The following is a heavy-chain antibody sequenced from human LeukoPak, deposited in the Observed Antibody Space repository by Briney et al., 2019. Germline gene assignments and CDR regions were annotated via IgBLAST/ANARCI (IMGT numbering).Heavy chain of an antibody. J-gene: IGHJ1*01. V-gene: IGHV4-4*02. CDR3: AGLVGRYSSGLYYYYF. CDR2: MYLSGTT. CDR1: GDSINSLDL. D-gene: IGHD3-22*01. Sequence: SETLSLTCTVSGDSINSLDLWSWVRQPPGKGLEWIGEMYLSGTTHSNPSVKSRVTISIDKSKNLFFLNLSSVTAADTAVYYCAGLVGRYSSGLYYYYFGGQGTLVTVSS.